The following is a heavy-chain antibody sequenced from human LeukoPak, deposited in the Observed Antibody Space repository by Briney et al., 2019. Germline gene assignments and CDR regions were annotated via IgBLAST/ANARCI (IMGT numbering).Heavy chain of an antibody. V-gene: IGHV4-61*01. D-gene: IGHD3-16*01. J-gene: IGHJ5*02. CDR1: GGSVSSGSYY. CDR2: IYYSGST. Sequence: SETLSLTCTVSGGSVSSGSYYWSWIRQPPGKGLEWIGYIYYSGSTNYNPSLKSRVTISVDTSKNQFSLKLSSVTAADTAVYYCARDTWGGSWFDPWAREPWSPSPQ. CDR3: ARDTWGGSWFDP.